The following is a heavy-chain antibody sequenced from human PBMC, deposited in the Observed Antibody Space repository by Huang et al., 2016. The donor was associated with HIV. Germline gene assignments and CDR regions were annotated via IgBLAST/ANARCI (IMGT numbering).Heavy chain of an antibody. Sequence: QVQLVQSGAEVKKPGASVKVSCKASGYTFSSFGISWVRPAPGQGLEWVGWISVYNGNTKFAQKVQGRLTMTTDTSTSTAYMELRSLRSDDTAVYYCARGGGIQLWLLGYYYMDVWGNGTTVTVSS. V-gene: IGHV1-18*01. CDR2: ISVYNGNT. D-gene: IGHD5-18*01. CDR1: GYTFSSFG. J-gene: IGHJ6*03. CDR3: ARGGGIQLWLLGYYYMDV.